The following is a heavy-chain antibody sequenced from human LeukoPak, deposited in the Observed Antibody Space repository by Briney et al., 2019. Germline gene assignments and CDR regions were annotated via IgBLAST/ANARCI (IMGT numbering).Heavy chain of an antibody. V-gene: IGHV1-24*01. CDR3: ATEGHYYRSVVDV. Sequence: ASVKVSCKVSGYTLTELSMHWVRQAPGKGLERMGGFDPEDGETIYAQKFQGRVTMTEDTSTDTAYMELSSLGSEDTAVYYCATEGHYYRSVVDVWGQGTMVTVSS. CDR2: FDPEDGET. CDR1: GYTLTELS. J-gene: IGHJ3*01. D-gene: IGHD3-10*01.